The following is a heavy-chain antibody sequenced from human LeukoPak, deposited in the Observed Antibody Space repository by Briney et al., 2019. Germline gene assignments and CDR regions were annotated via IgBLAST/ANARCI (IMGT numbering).Heavy chain of an antibody. Sequence: AGGSLRLSCAASGFTFSRSSMNWVRQAPGKGLEWVSSIDTRGRGDYYADSVKGRFTISRDNARNSLYLQMNSLRAEDTAVYYCARDLRGPSEWGQGSLVTVSS. D-gene: IGHD4-17*01. V-gene: IGHV3-21*01. CDR3: ARDLRGPSE. J-gene: IGHJ4*02. CDR1: GFTFSRSS. CDR2: IDTRGRGD.